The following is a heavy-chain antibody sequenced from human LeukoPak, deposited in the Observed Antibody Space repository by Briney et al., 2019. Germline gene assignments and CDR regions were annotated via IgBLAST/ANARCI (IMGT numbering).Heavy chain of an antibody. D-gene: IGHD1-26*01. Sequence: GRSLRLSRAASGFTFSSYGMHWVRQAPGKGLEWVAVIWYDGSNKYYADSVKGRFTISRDNSKNTLYLQMNSLRAEDTAVYYCAREDGGGEVGAHWAIYYYYYGMDVWGQGTTVTVSS. CDR3: AREDGGGEVGAHWAIYYYYYGMDV. CDR2: IWYDGSNK. CDR1: GFTFSSYG. V-gene: IGHV3-33*01. J-gene: IGHJ6*02.